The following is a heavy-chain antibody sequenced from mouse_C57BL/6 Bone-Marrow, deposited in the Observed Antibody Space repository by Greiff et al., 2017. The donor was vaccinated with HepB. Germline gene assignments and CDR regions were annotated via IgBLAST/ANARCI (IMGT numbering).Heavy chain of an antibody. CDR2: IDPETGGT. Sequence: VKVVESGAELVRPGASVTLSCKASGYTFTDYEMHWVKQTPVHGLEWIGAIDPETGGTAYNQKFKGKAILTADKSSSTAYMELRSLTSEDSAVYYCTRPAYLGYWGQGTTLTVSS. J-gene: IGHJ2*01. CDR3: TRPAYLGY. V-gene: IGHV1-15*01. CDR1: GYTFTDYE.